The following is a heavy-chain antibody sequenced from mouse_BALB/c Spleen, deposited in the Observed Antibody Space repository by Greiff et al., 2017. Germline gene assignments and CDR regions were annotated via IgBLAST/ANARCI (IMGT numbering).Heavy chain of an antibody. CDR2: IDPSDSET. Sequence: QVHVKQPGAELVKPGAPVKLSCKASGYTFTSYWMNWVKQRPGRGLEWIGRIDPSDSETHYNQKFKDKATLTVDKSSSTAYIQLSSLTSEDSAVYYCARELGGFAHRGEGTLGTVSA. D-gene: IGHD4-1*01. J-gene: IGHJ3*01. CDR1: GYTFTSYW. CDR3: ARELGGFAH. V-gene: IGHV1-69*02.